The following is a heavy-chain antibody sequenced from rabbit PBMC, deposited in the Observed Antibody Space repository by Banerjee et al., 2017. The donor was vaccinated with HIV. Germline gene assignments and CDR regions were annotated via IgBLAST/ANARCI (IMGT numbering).Heavy chain of an antibody. CDR2: IYAGDGNT. CDR1: GFSFSNSYW. CDR3: AREGGYYAYGDYRL. D-gene: IGHD2-1*01. Sequence: QSLEESGGDLVKPGASLTLTCTASGFSFSNSYWICWVRQAPGKGLEWIACIYAGDGNTYYANWAKGRFTISKTSSTTVTLQMTSLTAADTATYFCAREGGYYAYGDYRLWGPGTLVTVS. J-gene: IGHJ4*01. V-gene: IGHV1S40*01.